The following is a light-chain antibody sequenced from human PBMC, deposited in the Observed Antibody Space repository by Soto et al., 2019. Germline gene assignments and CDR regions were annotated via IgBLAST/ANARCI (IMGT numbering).Light chain of an antibody. J-gene: IGLJ3*02. CDR2: DVS. CDR1: SSDVGGYNY. Sequence: QSALTQPASVSGSPGQSITISCTGTSSDVGGYNYVSWYQQHPGKAPKLMIYDVSNRPSGVSNRFSGSKSGNTASLTISGLQDEDDADYYCSSYTSSSTAWVFGGGTKLTVL. V-gene: IGLV2-14*01. CDR3: SSYTSSSTAWV.